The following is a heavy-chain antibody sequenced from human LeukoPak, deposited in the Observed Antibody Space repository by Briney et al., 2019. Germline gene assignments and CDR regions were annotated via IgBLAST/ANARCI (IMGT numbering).Heavy chain of an antibody. Sequence: QTGGSLRLSCTVSGLTLGTYTMNWIRQAPGKGLEWVAAISFAGSDRFYADSVKGRFTISRDISKNTLSLQMDSLRAEDTAVYYCARVGDDSSGYYYPDSPPLNWYFDLWGRGTLVTVSS. V-gene: IGHV3-30*14. D-gene: IGHD3-22*01. CDR3: ARVGDDSSGYYYPDSPPLNWYFDL. CDR2: ISFAGSDR. CDR1: GLTLGTYT. J-gene: IGHJ2*01.